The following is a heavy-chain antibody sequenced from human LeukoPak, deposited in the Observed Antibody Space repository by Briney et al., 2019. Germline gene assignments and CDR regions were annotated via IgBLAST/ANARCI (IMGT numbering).Heavy chain of an antibody. CDR3: ARPPSRGYSSSFEY. Sequence: NTGESLKISCKGSGYSFPTYWITWVRQMPGKGLEWMGIIYPDESNIRYSPSFQGQVTISADKSISTAYLQWSSLKASDTAMYYCARPPSRGYSSSFEYWGQGTLDTVSS. V-gene: IGHV5-51*01. CDR1: GYSFPTYW. CDR2: IYPDESNI. D-gene: IGHD2-2*03. J-gene: IGHJ4*02.